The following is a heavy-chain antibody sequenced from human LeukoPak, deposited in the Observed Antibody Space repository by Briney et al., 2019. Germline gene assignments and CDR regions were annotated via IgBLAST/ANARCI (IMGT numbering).Heavy chain of an antibody. Sequence: ASVTVSCKASGYTFTGYYMHWARQAPGQGLEWMGWINPNSGGTNYAQKFQGWVTMTRDTSISTAYMELSRLRSDDTAVYYCARYNGYCSSTSCYHQLGFDYWGQGTLVTVSS. V-gene: IGHV1-2*04. CDR2: INPNSGGT. CDR3: ARYNGYCSSTSCYHQLGFDY. J-gene: IGHJ4*02. CDR1: GYTFTGYY. D-gene: IGHD2-2*01.